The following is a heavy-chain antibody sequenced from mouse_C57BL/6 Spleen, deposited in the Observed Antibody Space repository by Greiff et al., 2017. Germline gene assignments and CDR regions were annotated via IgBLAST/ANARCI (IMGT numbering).Heavy chain of an antibody. D-gene: IGHD1-1*02. Sequence: VQRVESGAELVRPGASVTLSCKASGYTFTDYEMHWVKQTPVHGLEWIGAIDPETGGTAYNQKFKGKAILTADKSSSTAYMELRSLTSEDSAVYYCTTYGAYWGQGTLVTVSA. CDR1: GYTFTDYE. V-gene: IGHV1-15*01. J-gene: IGHJ3*01. CDR2: IDPETGGT. CDR3: TTYGAY.